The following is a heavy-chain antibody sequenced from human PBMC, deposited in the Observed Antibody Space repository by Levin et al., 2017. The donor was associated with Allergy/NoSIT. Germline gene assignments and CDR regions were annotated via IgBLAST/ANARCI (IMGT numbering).Heavy chain of an antibody. V-gene: IGHV4-59*08. D-gene: IGHD3-10*01. CDR1: GASITTYH. CDR2: FYYSGST. CDR3: VKHVYPDGSPFDS. Sequence: ASETLSLTCSVSGASITTYHWGWVRQPPGKGLEWIGHFYYSGSTNYNPSLNGRVTFSVDTSKNRFSLTLTSVTAADTAVYYCVKHVYPDGSPFDSWGLGSLVTVSS. J-gene: IGHJ4*02.